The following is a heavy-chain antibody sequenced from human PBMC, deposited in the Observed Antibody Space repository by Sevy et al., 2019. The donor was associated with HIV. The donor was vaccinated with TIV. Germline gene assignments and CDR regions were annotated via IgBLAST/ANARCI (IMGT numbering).Heavy chain of an antibody. Sequence: GGSLRLSCAASGFTFSSYSMNWVRQAPGKGLEWVSYISSSSSTIYYADSVKGRFTISGDNAKNSLYLQMNSLRAEDTAVYYCARDIYYDSSGLDYWGQGTLVTVSS. CDR3: ARDIYYDSSGLDY. V-gene: IGHV3-48*01. CDR1: GFTFSSYS. D-gene: IGHD3-22*01. J-gene: IGHJ4*02. CDR2: ISSSSSTI.